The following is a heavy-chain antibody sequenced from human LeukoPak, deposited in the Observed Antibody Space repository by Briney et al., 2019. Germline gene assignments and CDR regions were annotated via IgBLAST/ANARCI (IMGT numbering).Heavy chain of an antibody. J-gene: IGHJ4*02. D-gene: IGHD3-3*01. V-gene: IGHV4-39*07. CDR1: GGSISSGGYY. Sequence: PSETLSLTCTVSGGSISSGGYYWGWIRQPPGKGLEWIGNIYYSGSTYYNSSLESRVTISVDTSKNHFSLKLSSVTAADTAVYYCARVRDFWSGHHYFDYWGQGTLVTVSS. CDR3: ARVRDFWSGHHYFDY. CDR2: IYYSGST.